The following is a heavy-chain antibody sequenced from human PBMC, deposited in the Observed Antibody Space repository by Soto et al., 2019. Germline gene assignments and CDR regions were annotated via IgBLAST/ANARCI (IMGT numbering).Heavy chain of an antibody. CDR1: GFTFSSYG. J-gene: IGHJ6*02. CDR2: ISYDGSNK. V-gene: IGHV3-30*18. Sequence: SLRLSCAASGFTFSSYGMHWVRQAPGKGLEWVAVISYDGSNKYYADSVKGRFTISRDNSKNTLYLQMNSLRAEDTAVYYCAKGPPRYYYYGMDVWGQGTTVTVSS. CDR3: AKGPPRYYYYGMDV.